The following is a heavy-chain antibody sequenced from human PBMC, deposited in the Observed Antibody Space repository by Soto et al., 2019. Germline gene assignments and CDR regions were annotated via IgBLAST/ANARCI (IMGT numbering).Heavy chain of an antibody. V-gene: IGHV3-23*01. CDR1: GFTFSSYA. Sequence: GGSLRLSCAASGFTFSSYAMSWVRQAPGKGLEWVSAISGSGGSTYYADSVKGRFTISRDNSKNTLYLQMNSLRAEDTAVYYCAKFTGYCSSTSCYDYYYYGMDVWGPGTTVTVSS. CDR2: ISGSGGST. CDR3: AKFTGYCSSTSCYDYYYYGMDV. D-gene: IGHD2-2*01. J-gene: IGHJ6*02.